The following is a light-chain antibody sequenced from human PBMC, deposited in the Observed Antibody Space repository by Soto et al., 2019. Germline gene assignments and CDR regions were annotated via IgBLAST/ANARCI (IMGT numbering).Light chain of an antibody. CDR1: QSISSY. CDR3: QQSYSTPRT. J-gene: IGKJ4*01. V-gene: IGKV1-39*01. Sequence: DIQMTQSPSSLSASVGDRVTITCRASQSISSYLNWYQQKPVKAPKLLIYAASSLHSGVPSRFSGSGSGTDFTLTISSLQPEDFATYYCQQSYSTPRTFGGGTKVEIK. CDR2: AAS.